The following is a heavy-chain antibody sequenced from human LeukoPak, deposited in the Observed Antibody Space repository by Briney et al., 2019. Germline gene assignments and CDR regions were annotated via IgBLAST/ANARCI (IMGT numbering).Heavy chain of an antibody. CDR3: ARVPTYPMIAATGTGGGDY. CDR2: MNPNSGNT. J-gene: IGHJ4*02. CDR1: GYTFTSYD. Sequence: ASVKVSFTASGYTFTSYDINWVRQATGQGREWMGWMNPNSGNTGFAQKFQGRVTMTRNTSISTAYMELSSLRSEDTAVYYCARVPTYPMIAATGTGGGDYWGQGTLVTVSS. V-gene: IGHV1-8*01. D-gene: IGHD6-13*01.